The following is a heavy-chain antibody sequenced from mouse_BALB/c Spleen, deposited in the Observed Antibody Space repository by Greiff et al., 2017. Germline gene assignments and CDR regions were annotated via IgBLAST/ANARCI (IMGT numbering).Heavy chain of an antibody. V-gene: IGHV1-9*01. Sequence: VQLQQSGTVLARPGASVKISCKATGYTFSSYWIEWVKQRPGHGLEWIGEILPGSGSTNYNEKFKGKATFTADTSSNTAYMQLSSLTSEDSAVYYCARGRGDWYFDVWGAGTTVTVSS. CDR1: GYTFSSYW. CDR2: ILPGSGST. CDR3: ARGRGDWYFDV. J-gene: IGHJ1*01.